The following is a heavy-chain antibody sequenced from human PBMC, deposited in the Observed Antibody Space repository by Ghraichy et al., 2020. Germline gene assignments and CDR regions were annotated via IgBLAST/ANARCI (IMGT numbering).Heavy chain of an antibody. V-gene: IGHV3-21*01. CDR3: AREGGRWLQFLYYFDY. CDR1: GFTFSSYS. J-gene: IGHJ4*02. CDR2: ISSSSCYI. D-gene: IGHD5-24*01. Sequence: GESLNISCAASGFTFSSYSMNWVRQAPGKGLEWVSSISSSSCYIYYADSVKGRFTISRDNAKNSLYLQMNSLRAEDTAVYYCAREGGRWLQFLYYFDYWGQGTLVTVSS.